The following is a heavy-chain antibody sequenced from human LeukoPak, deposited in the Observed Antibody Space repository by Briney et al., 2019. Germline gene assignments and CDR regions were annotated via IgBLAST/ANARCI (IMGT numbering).Heavy chain of an antibody. CDR2: IKQDGSEK. V-gene: IGHV3-7*01. D-gene: IGHD4-17*01. CDR1: GFTFSSYW. CDR3: ATLGGYGDYLIGY. J-gene: IGHJ4*02. Sequence: GGSLRLSCAASGFTFSSYWMSWVRQAPGKGLEWVANIKQDGSEKYYVDSVKGRFTISRDNAKNSLYLQMNSLRAEDTAVYYCATLGGYGDYLIGYWGQGTLVTVSS.